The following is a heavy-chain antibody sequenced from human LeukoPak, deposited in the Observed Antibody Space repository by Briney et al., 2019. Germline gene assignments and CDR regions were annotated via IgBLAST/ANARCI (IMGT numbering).Heavy chain of an antibody. V-gene: IGHV1-18*01. CDR3: YTKHSGSYYFDY. CDR2: FSASNGNT. CDR1: GYTFTSYG. J-gene: IGHJ4*02. Sequence: ASVKVSCKASGYTFTSYGISWVRQAPGQGLEWMGWFSASNGNTNYAQKLPGRVTMTTDKSKTTAYMELRSLRSDDTAVYYCYTKHSGSYYFDYWGERTLGTVSS. D-gene: IGHD1-26*01.